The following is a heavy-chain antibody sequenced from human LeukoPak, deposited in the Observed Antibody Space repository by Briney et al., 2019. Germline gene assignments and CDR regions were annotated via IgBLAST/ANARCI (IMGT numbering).Heavy chain of an antibody. Sequence: PGGSLRLSCAASGFTFSSYAMSWVRQAPGKGLEWVSAISGSGGRLYYGASVKGRFTISRDNSKNTLNLQMNSLRAEDTAVYYCATSKYSGSYWGQGTLVTVSS. CDR3: ATSKYSGSY. J-gene: IGHJ4*02. CDR2: ISGSGGRL. CDR1: GFTFSSYA. D-gene: IGHD1-26*01. V-gene: IGHV3-23*01.